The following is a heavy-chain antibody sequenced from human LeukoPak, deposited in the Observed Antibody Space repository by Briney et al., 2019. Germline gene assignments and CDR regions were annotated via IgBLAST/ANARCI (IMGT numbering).Heavy chain of an antibody. CDR1: GYTFTSYD. Sequence: ASVKVSCKASGYTFTSYDINWVRQATGQGLEWMGWMNPNSGNTGYAQKFQGRVTMTRNTSISTAYMGLSSLRSEDTAVYYCARAFLNTPYYYGMDVWGQGTTVTVSS. CDR2: MNPNSGNT. J-gene: IGHJ6*02. V-gene: IGHV1-8*01. D-gene: IGHD2/OR15-2a*01. CDR3: ARAFLNTPYYYGMDV.